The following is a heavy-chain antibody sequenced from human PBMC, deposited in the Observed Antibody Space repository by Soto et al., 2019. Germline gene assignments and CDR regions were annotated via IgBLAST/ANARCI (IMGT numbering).Heavy chain of an antibody. CDR3: ARTSPVAGGFDY. D-gene: IGHD6-19*01. J-gene: IGHJ4*02. CDR1: GGSISGYY. V-gene: IGHV4-59*01. Sequence: QVQLQESGPALVKPSETLSLTCTVSGGSISGYYWSWIRQPPGKGLEWIGYIYYSTNYNPYLKSRVXLXLXXSKNQLSLKLTSVTAADTAVYYWARTSPVAGGFDYWGQGTLVTVSS. CDR2: IYYST.